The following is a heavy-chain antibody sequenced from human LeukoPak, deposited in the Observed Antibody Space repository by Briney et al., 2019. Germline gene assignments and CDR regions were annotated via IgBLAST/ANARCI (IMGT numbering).Heavy chain of an antibody. CDR2: ISSSSSYI. CDR3: ARGSLYSSSWYLY. J-gene: IGHJ4*02. Sequence: GGSLRLSCAASGFTFSSYSMNWVRQAPGKGLKWVSSISSSSSYIYYADSVKGRFTISRDNAKNSLYLQMSSLRAEDTAVYYCARGSLYSSSWYLYWGQGTLVTVSS. CDR1: GFTFSSYS. V-gene: IGHV3-21*01. D-gene: IGHD6-13*01.